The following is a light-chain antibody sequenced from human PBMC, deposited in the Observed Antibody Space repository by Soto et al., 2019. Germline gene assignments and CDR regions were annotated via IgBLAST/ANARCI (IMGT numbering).Light chain of an antibody. CDR2: EVT. CDR1: SSDVGGYNY. J-gene: IGLJ3*02. V-gene: IGLV2-14*01. Sequence: QSALTQPASVSGSPGQSITFSCTGTSSDVGGYNYVSWYQQHPGKAPKLMIYEVTNRPSGVSNRFSGSRSGNTASLTISGLQAEDEATYYCSSYTSSSTLGVFGGGTKVTVL. CDR3: SSYTSSSTLGV.